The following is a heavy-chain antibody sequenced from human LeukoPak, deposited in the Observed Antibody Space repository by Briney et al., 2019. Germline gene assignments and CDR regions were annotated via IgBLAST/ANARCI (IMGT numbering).Heavy chain of an antibody. CDR3: ARVGCSSTSCYTEWFDP. CDR2: IIPIFGIA. J-gene: IGHJ5*02. D-gene: IGHD2-2*02. V-gene: IGHV1-69*04. Sequence: SVKVSCKASGGTFSSYAISWVRQAPGQGLEWMGRIIPIFGIANYAQKFQGRVTITADKSTSTAYMELSSLRSEDTAVYYCARVGCSSTSCYTEWFDPWGQGTLVTVSS. CDR1: GGTFSSYA.